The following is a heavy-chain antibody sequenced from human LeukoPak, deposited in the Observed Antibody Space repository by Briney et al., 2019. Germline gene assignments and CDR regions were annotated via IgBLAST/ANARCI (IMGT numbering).Heavy chain of an antibody. J-gene: IGHJ3*02. CDR2: ISWNSGSI. CDR1: GFTFDDYA. Sequence: GGSLRLSCAASGFTFDDYAMHWVRQAPGKGLEWVPGISWNSGSIGYADSVKGRFTISRDNAKNSLYLQMNSLRAEDMALYYCAKDMHSSSPAGAFDIWGQGTMVTVSS. V-gene: IGHV3-9*03. CDR3: AKDMHSSSPAGAFDI. D-gene: IGHD6-6*01.